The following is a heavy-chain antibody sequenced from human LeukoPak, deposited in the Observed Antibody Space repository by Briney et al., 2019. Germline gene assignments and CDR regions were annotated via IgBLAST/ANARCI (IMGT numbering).Heavy chain of an antibody. J-gene: IGHJ4*02. CDR3: ARDGVAGGFDY. CDR2: MNQGGSET. CDR1: GFTFSSYG. Sequence: PGGSLRLSCAASGFTFSSYGMHWVRQAPGKGLEWVAHMNQGGSETTNVDSVKGRFTISRDDAKNLVFLQMNSLRVEDTAMYYCARDGVAGGFDYWGQGILVTVSS. D-gene: IGHD6-19*01. V-gene: IGHV3-7*01.